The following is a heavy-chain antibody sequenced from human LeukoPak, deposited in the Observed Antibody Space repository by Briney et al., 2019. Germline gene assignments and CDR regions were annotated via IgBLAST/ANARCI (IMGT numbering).Heavy chain of an antibody. CDR3: ARIYSSGWYFDY. V-gene: IGHV4-59*01. D-gene: IGHD6-19*01. J-gene: IGHJ4*02. Sequence: SETLSLTCTVSGGSISSYYWSWIRQPPGKGLEWIGYIYYSGSTNYNPSLKRRVTISVDTSKNQFSLKLSSVTAADTAVYYCARIYSSGWYFDYWGQGTLVTVSS. CDR2: IYYSGST. CDR1: GGSISSYY.